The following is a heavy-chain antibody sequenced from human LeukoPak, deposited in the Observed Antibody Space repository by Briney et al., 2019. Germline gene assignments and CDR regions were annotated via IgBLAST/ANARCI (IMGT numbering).Heavy chain of an antibody. CDR2: INHTGET. CDR3: ARGYYFDY. CDR1: GGSFSGSH. J-gene: IGHJ4*02. V-gene: IGHV4-34*01. Sequence: SETLSLTCTVDGGSFSGSHLSWIRQSPERGLEWIAEINHTGETHYNLSLKSRVTLSLDMTKSHFSLGLRSLTAADTAVYYCARGYYFDYWGRGTLVTVS.